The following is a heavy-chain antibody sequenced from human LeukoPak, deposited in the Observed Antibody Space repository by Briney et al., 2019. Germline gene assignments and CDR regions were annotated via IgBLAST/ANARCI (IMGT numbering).Heavy chain of an antibody. V-gene: IGHV4-38-2*02. D-gene: IGHD3-22*01. Sequence: SETLSLTCTVSGYSISSGYYWGWIRQPPGKGLEWIGSIYHSGSTYYNPSLKSRVTISVDTSKNQFSLKLSSVTAADTAVYYCARGQTHYYDSSGYAFDIWGQGTMVTVSS. CDR1: GYSISSGYY. CDR2: IYHSGST. J-gene: IGHJ3*02. CDR3: ARGQTHYYDSSGYAFDI.